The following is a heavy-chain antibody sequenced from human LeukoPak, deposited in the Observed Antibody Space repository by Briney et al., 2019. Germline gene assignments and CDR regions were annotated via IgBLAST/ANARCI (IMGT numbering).Heavy chain of an antibody. V-gene: IGHV3-30*18. D-gene: IGHD6-13*01. CDR2: ISYDGSNK. J-gene: IGHJ4*02. Sequence: GRSLRLSCAASGFTFSSYGMHWVRQAPGKGLEWVAVISYDGSNKYYADSVKGRFTISRDNSKNTLYLQMNSLRAEDTAVYYCAKDSSSWYRGEYYFDYWGQGTLVTVSS. CDR1: GFTFSSYG. CDR3: AKDSSSWYRGEYYFDY.